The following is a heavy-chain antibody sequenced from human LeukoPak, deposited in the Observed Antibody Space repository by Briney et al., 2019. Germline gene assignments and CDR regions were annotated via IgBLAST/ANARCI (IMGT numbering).Heavy chain of an antibody. Sequence: SVKVSCKASAGTFSSYAISWVRQAPGQGLEWMGRIIPILGIANYAQKFQGRVTITADKSTSTAYMELSSLRTEDTAVYYCASLAAADRNYYDSSGVDYWGQGTLVTVSS. J-gene: IGHJ4*02. CDR3: ASLAAADRNYYDSSGVDY. D-gene: IGHD3-22*01. V-gene: IGHV1-69*04. CDR1: AGTFSSYA. CDR2: IIPILGIA.